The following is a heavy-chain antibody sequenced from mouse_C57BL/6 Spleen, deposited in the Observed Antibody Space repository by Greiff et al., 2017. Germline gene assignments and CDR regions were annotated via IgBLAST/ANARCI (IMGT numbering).Heavy chain of an antibody. Sequence: VQLKQSGTVLARPGASVKMSCKTSGYTFTSYWMHWVKQRPGQGLEWIGAIYPGNSDTSYNQKFKGKAKLTAVTSASTAYMELSSLTNEDSAVYYCTGGYGSSSAWFAYWGQGTLVTVSA. CDR2: IYPGNSDT. J-gene: IGHJ3*01. CDR1: GYTFTSYW. V-gene: IGHV1-5*01. CDR3: TGGYGSSSAWFAY. D-gene: IGHD1-1*01.